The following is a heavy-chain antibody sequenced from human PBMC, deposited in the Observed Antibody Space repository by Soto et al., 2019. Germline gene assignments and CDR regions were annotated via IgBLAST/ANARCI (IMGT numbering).Heavy chain of an antibody. V-gene: IGHV3-23*01. D-gene: IGHD2-2*01. Sequence: EVQLLESGGGLVQPGGSLRLSCAASGFTFSSYAMSWVRQAPGKGLEWVSAISGSGGSTYYADSVKGRFTISRDNSKNTLYLQMNSLRAEGTAVYYCAKAGLWPGYCSSTSCYGRFDYWGQGTLVTVSS. CDR2: ISGSGGST. CDR3: AKAGLWPGYCSSTSCYGRFDY. J-gene: IGHJ4*02. CDR1: GFTFSSYA.